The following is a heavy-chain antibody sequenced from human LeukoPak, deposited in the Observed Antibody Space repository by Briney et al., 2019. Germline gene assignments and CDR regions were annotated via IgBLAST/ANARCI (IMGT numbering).Heavy chain of an antibody. Sequence: PGGSLRLSCATSGFTFSRYAMHWVRQAPGKGLEWVALISYDANIGSNKYYADSVKGRFTLSRDNSKNTLYLQMNSLRAEDTAVYYCARDEGYDFWSGYYQDYWGQGTLVTVSS. J-gene: IGHJ4*02. CDR2: ISYDANIGSNK. CDR3: ARDEGYDFWSGYYQDY. CDR1: GFTFSRYA. V-gene: IGHV3-30-3*01. D-gene: IGHD3-3*01.